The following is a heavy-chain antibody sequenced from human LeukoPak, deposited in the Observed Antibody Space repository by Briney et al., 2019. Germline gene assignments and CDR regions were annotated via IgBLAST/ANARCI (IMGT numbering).Heavy chain of an antibody. D-gene: IGHD1-1*01. V-gene: IGHV4-39*01. CDR3: AGPGKTELERPFDP. Sequence: PSETLSLTCTVSGGSISSSSYYWGWIRQPPGKGLEWTGSVYYGGSTYYNPSLKSRVTISVDTSKNQFSLKLNSVTAADTAVYYCAGPGKTELERPFDPWGQGSLVTVSS. CDR1: GGSISSSSYY. J-gene: IGHJ5*02. CDR2: VYYGGST.